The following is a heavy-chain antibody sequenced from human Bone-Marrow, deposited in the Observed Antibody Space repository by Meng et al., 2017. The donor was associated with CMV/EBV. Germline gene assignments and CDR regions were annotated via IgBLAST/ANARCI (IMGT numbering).Heavy chain of an antibody. D-gene: IGHD3-3*01. Sequence: SVKVSCKASGYTFTSYGISWVRQAPGQGLEWMGGIIPIFGTANYAQKFQGRVTITTDESTSTAYMELSSLRSEDTAVYYCAVYYDFWSGYPNWFDPWGQGTLVTVSS. CDR1: GYTFTSYG. CDR3: AVYYDFWSGYPNWFDP. J-gene: IGHJ5*02. V-gene: IGHV1-69*05. CDR2: IIPIFGTA.